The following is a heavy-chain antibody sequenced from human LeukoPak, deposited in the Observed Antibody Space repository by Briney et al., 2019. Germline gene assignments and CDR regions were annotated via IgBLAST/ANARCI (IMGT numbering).Heavy chain of an antibody. CDR3: ARTLGDCSSTSCYTSPYFDY. CDR1: GGSISSYY. D-gene: IGHD2-2*02. J-gene: IGHJ4*02. V-gene: IGHV4-4*07. Sequence: KSSETLSLTCTVSGGSISSYYWSWIRQPAGKGLEWIGRIYTSGSTNYNPSLKSRVTMSVDTPKNQFSLKLSSVTAADTAVYYCARTLGDCSSTSCYTSPYFDYWGQGTLVTVSS. CDR2: IYTSGST.